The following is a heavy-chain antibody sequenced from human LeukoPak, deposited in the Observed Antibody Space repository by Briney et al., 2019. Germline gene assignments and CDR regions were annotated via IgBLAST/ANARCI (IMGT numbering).Heavy chain of an antibody. J-gene: IGHJ5*02. Sequence: SVKVSCKASGGTFSSYAISWVRQAPGQGLEWMGGIIPIFGTANYAQKFQGRVTITADESTSTAYMELSSLRSEDTAVYYCARDYSLQGWFDPWGQGTLVTVSS. V-gene: IGHV1-69*13. CDR3: ARDYSLQGWFDP. D-gene: IGHD1-26*01. CDR2: IIPIFGTA. CDR1: GGTFSSYA.